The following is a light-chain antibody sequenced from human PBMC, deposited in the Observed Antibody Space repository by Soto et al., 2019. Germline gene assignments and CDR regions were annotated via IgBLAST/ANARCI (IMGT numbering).Light chain of an antibody. CDR3: SSYTTTIALV. CDR1: SXDVGGYDY. Sequence: QSALTQSASVSGSPGQSITIPCTGTSXDVGGYDYVSWYQQHPGKVPKLIIYEVIKRPSGVSHRFSGSKSGNTASLTISGLQTEDEADYYCSSYTTTIALVFGGGTKVAVL. CDR2: EVI. V-gene: IGLV2-14*01. J-gene: IGLJ2*01.